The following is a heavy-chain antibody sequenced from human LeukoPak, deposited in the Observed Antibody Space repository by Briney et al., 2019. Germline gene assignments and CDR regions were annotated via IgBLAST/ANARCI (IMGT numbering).Heavy chain of an antibody. CDR1: GFPFSTYS. V-gene: IGHV3-48*01. J-gene: IGHJ6*02. CDR2: ITSTSDTI. CDR3: ARGGRTTWHGMDV. Sequence: GGSLRLSCVTSGFPFSTYSMNWVRQAPGKGLEWLSYITSTSDTIYYADSVKGRFTISRDNSKNTLYLQMNSLRAEDTAVYYCARGGRTTWHGMDVWGQGTTVTVSS. D-gene: IGHD4-17*01.